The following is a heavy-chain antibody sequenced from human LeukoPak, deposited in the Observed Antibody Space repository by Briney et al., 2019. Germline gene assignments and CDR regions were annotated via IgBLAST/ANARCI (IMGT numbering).Heavy chain of an antibody. CDR1: GGSIRHYY. J-gene: IGHJ4*02. Sequence: SVTLSLTCTVSGGSIRHYYWSWIRQPAGQGLEWIGHTYISGTTNYHPSLKSRVTMSIDTSNNQYSLNLRSVTSADTAIYYCARDAKYYYGSRTYFFFEYWGQGTLLTVSS. CDR2: TYISGTT. D-gene: IGHD3-10*01. CDR3: ARDAKYYYGSRTYFFFEY. V-gene: IGHV4-4*07.